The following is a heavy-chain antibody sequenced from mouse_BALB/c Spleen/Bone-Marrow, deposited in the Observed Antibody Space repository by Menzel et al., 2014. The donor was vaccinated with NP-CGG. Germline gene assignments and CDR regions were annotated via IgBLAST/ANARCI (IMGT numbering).Heavy chain of an antibody. CDR3: GRSGFPY. CDR2: IDPYTGGA. CDR1: GYSFTDYN. V-gene: IGHV1S135*01. Sequence: VQLQQSGPELVKPGASVKVSCRTSGYSFTDYNIYWVKQSHGKSPEWIGYIDPYTGGASYNQKFKGKASLTVDKSSSSAFMHLNSLTSEDSAVYYCGRSGFPYWGQGTLVTVSA. J-gene: IGHJ3*01.